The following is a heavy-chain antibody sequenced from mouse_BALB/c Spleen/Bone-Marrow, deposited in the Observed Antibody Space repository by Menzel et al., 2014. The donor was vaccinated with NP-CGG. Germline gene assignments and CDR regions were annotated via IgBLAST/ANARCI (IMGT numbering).Heavy chain of an antibody. D-gene: IGHD2-14*01. J-gene: IGHJ1*01. CDR1: GFTFTDYY. Sequence: VQLKQSGGGLVQPGGSLRLSCATPGFTFTDYYMSWVRQPPGKALEWLGFIRNKANGYTTEYSASVKGRFTISRDNSQSILYLQMNTLRAEDSATYYCARDEKVRIYWYFDVWGAGTTVTVSS. CDR3: ARDEKVRIYWYFDV. V-gene: IGHV7-3*02. CDR2: IRNKANGYTT.